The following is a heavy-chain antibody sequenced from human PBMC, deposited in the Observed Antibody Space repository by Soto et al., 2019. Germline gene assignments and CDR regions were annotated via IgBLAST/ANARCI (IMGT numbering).Heavy chain of an antibody. V-gene: IGHV4-30-4*08. Sequence: ASETLSLTCTVSGGSISSGGYYWSWIRQHPGKGLEWIGYIHNSGSTYYNPSLKSRVTISLDTSKNHFSLKVRSVTAADTDVYYCARSLLRYFDWFGYWGQGTLVTVSS. CDR1: GGSISSGGYY. CDR2: IHNSGST. CDR3: ARSLLRYFDWFGY. J-gene: IGHJ4*02. D-gene: IGHD3-9*01.